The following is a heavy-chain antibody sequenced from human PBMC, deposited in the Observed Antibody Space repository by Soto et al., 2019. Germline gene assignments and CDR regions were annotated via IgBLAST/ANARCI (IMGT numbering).Heavy chain of an antibody. V-gene: IGHV4-59*01. D-gene: IGHD3-16*01. CDR3: ARSWGYFFAY. CDR2: IYYSGST. CDR1: GGSISSYD. Sequence: SETLCLTCSVSGGSISSYDWSWIRQPPGKGLEWIGYIYYSGSTNYNPSLKSRVTISVDTSKNEFSLKLSSVTAVVTAVYYCARSWGYFFAYLGQGTLVTVSS. J-gene: IGHJ4*02.